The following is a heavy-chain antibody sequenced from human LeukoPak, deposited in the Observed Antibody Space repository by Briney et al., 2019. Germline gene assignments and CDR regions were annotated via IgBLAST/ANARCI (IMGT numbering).Heavy chain of an antibody. CDR1: GYSISSGYY. J-gene: IGHJ4*02. Sequence: SETLSLTCAVSGYSISSGYYWGWIRQPPGKGLEWIGSIYHSGSTYYNPPLKSRVTISVDTSKNQFSLKLSSVTAADTAVYYCARGGHTAVDYWGQGTLVTVSS. CDR3: ARGGHTAVDY. D-gene: IGHD5-18*01. CDR2: IYHSGST. V-gene: IGHV4-38-2*01.